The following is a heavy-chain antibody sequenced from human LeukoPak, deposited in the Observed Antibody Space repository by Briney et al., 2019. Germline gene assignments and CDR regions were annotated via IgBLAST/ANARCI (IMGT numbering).Heavy chain of an antibody. D-gene: IGHD5-12*01. CDR2: INPSGGRT. J-gene: IGHJ4*02. CDR1: GYSFITYY. Sequence: ASVKVSCKASGYSFITYYMHWVRQAPGQGLEWMGTINPSGGRTTYAQNFQGRITVTRGTSTSTVYMELSSLRFEDTAVYYCARDRSGYDYWGQGTLVTVSS. CDR3: ARDRSGYDY. V-gene: IGHV1-46*01.